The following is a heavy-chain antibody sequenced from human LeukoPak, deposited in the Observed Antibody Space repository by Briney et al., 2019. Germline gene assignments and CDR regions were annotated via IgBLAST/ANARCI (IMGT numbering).Heavy chain of an antibody. CDR3: ARETPGQGDFIY. V-gene: IGHV1-46*01. D-gene: IGHD2-21*02. J-gene: IGHJ4*02. CDR2: INPTGGST. Sequence: ASVKVSCKASGYTFTSYYMHWFRQAPGQGLEWMGLINPTGGSTIYAQKFQGRLTMTRDTSTSTVYMELSSLRSEDTGVYYCARETPGQGDFIYWGQGTLVTVSS. CDR1: GYTFTSYY.